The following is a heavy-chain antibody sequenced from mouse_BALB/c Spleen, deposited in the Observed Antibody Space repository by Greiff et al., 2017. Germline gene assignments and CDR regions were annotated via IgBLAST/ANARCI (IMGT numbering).Heavy chain of an antibody. J-gene: IGHJ3*01. CDR2: INPSNGGT. CDR3: TRSGYGNLFAY. CDR1: GYTFTSYY. D-gene: IGHD2-1*01. V-gene: IGHV1S81*02. Sequence: QVQLQQPGAELVKPGASVKLSCKASGYTFTSYYMYWVKQRPGQGLEWIGGINPSNGGTNFNEKFKSKATLTVDKSSSTAYMQLSSLTSEDSAVYYCTRSGYGNLFAYWGQGTLVTVSA.